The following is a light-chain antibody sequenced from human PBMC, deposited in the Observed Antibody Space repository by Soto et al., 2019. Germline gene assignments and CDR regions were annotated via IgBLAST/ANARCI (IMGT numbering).Light chain of an antibody. V-gene: IGKV3-20*01. CDR2: GAS. J-gene: IGKJ1*01. CDR1: QSVRTNY. Sequence: ENVITQSPGTRSLSPGERATLSCRASQSVRTNYVAWSQQKPGQAPRLLMYGASSTATGIPDRFSGSGSGTDFTLTITRLEPDDFAVYYCQQYSSSRTFGPGTKVDIK. CDR3: QQYSSSRT.